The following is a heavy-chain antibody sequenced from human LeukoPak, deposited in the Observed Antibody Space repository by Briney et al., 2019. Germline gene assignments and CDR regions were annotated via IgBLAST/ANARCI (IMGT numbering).Heavy chain of an antibody. CDR2: MSPYSGNT. CDR3: ARALSGCVLCFDY. CDR1: GYTFTGYD. V-gene: IGHV1-8*01. J-gene: IGHJ4*02. Sequence: GASVKVSCKASGYTFTGYDMNWVRQATGQGLEWMGWMSPYSGNTGYAQKFQGRVTVTRDTSISTAYMELSTLSSEDTAVYYCARALSGCVLCFDYWGQGSLVTVSS. D-gene: IGHD6-19*01.